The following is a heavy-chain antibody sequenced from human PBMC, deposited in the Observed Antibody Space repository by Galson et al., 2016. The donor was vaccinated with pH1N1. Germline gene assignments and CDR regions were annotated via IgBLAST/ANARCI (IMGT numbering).Heavy chain of an antibody. Sequence: SLRLSCAASGFTFSTYSMNWVRQAPGKGLEWISASSTTSYMYYADSVKGRFTISRDNAKNSLYLQMNNLRGDDTAVYYCVREGGYFDRWGRGTLVTVSS. V-gene: IGHV3-21*01. CDR2: SSTTSYM. D-gene: IGHD1-26*01. CDR3: VREGGYFDR. J-gene: IGHJ2*01. CDR1: GFTFSTYS.